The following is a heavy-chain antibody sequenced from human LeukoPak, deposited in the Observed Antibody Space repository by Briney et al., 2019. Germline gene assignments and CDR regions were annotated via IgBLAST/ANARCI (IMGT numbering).Heavy chain of an antibody. Sequence: GGSLRLSCAASGFTFSSYGMSWVRQAPGKGLEWLSGISPRGGGTYYADSVKGRFTISRDDSKNTLSLQMNSLRVEDTAVYYCARDLAWGAFDYWGQGTLVTVSS. CDR3: ARDLAWGAFDY. CDR1: GFTFSSYG. D-gene: IGHD7-27*01. V-gene: IGHV3-23*01. J-gene: IGHJ4*02. CDR2: ISPRGGGT.